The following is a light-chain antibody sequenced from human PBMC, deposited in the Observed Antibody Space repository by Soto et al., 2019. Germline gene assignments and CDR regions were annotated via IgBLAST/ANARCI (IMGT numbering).Light chain of an antibody. CDR2: YSA. CDR3: QQYRSFSPIT. V-gene: IGKV1-5*01. J-gene: IGKJ4*01. Sequence: DIQMTQSPSKLAASVGDGGTITCRASRSTGNWGAGYQHRPARAPNLLIFYSAILQSGAPSLISGSGSRTAFTVGISRLQANGFTHYYCQQYRSFSPITFGGGTKVDI. CDR1: RSTGNW.